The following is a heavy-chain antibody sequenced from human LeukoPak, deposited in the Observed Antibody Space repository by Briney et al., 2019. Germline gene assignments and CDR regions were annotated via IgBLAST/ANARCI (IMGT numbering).Heavy chain of an antibody. Sequence: APVKVPCKASGYAFTSYYMHWVRQAPGQGLEWMGIINPSGGSTSYAQKFQGRVTMTRDTSTSTVYMELSSLRSEDTAVYYCARADYGDYVTGAFDIWGQGTMVTVSS. V-gene: IGHV1-46*01. CDR3: ARADYGDYVTGAFDI. CDR1: GYAFTSYY. J-gene: IGHJ3*02. CDR2: INPSGGST. D-gene: IGHD4-17*01.